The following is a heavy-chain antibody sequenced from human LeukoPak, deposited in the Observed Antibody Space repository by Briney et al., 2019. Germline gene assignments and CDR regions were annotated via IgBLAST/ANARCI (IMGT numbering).Heavy chain of an antibody. J-gene: IGHJ6*02. Sequence: SVKVSCKASGGTFSSYAISWVRQAPGQGLEWMGRIIPILGIANYAQKFQGRVTITADKSPSTAYMELSSLRSEDTAVYYCARDRAVVTHYYYYGMDVWGQGTTVTVSS. D-gene: IGHD4-23*01. CDR1: GGTFSSYA. V-gene: IGHV1-69*04. CDR2: IIPILGIA. CDR3: ARDRAVVTHYYYYGMDV.